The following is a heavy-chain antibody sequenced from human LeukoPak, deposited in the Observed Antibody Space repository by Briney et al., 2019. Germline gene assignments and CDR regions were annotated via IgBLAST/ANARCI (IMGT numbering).Heavy chain of an antibody. V-gene: IGHV4-39*07. CDR2: IYYSGST. J-gene: IGHJ5*02. CDR3: ARDSRKSRYCSSTSCYSGNWFDP. Sequence: SETLSLTCTVSGGSISSSSYYWGWLRQPPGKGLEWIGSIYYSGSTYYNPSLKSRVTISVDTSKNQFSLKLSSVTAADTAVYYCARDSRKSRYCSSTSCYSGNWFDPWGQGTLVTVSS. CDR1: GGSISSSSYY. D-gene: IGHD2-2*02.